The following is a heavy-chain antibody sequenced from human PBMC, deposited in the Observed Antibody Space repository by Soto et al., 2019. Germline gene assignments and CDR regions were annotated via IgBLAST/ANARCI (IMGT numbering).Heavy chain of an antibody. CDR1: GGTFNFYS. CDR3: ATNSGSGSAHFDD. Sequence: QVQLVQSGAEVKKPGSSVKVSCTASGGTFNFYSISWVRQAPGQGLEWVGRVIPMVGMSEYAQKFQGRVTITADKSTSTAYMNLRRLRSEDTAVYYCATNSGSGSAHFDDWGQGTLVTVSS. D-gene: IGHD3-10*01. CDR2: VIPMVGMS. V-gene: IGHV1-69*02. J-gene: IGHJ4*02.